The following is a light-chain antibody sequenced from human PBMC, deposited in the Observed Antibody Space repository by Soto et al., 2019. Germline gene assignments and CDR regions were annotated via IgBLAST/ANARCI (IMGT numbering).Light chain of an antibody. CDR3: GSHAGSNALYV. CDR1: SSDVGGYNY. Sequence: QSALTQPPSASGSPGQSVTISCTGTSSDVGGYNYVSWYQQHPGKVPKLMIYGVSKRPSGVPDRFSGSKSGNTASLTVSGLQAEDEADYYCGSHAGSNALYVFGTGTKLTVL. J-gene: IGLJ1*01. V-gene: IGLV2-8*01. CDR2: GVS.